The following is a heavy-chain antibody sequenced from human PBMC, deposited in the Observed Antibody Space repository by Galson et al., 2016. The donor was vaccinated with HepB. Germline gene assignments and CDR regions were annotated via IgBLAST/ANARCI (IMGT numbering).Heavy chain of an antibody. D-gene: IGHD3-10*01. CDR2: MSSSRSTI. CDR1: GFTFSSYS. V-gene: IGHV3-48*01. CDR3: AKSPLMFFGELLGYFQH. Sequence: SLRLSCAASGFTFSSYSMNWVRQAPGKGLEWISYMSSSRSTIYYAASVKGRFTTSRDKSKNTLYLQMNSLRAEDTAVYYCAKSPLMFFGELLGYFQHWGQGTLVTVSP. J-gene: IGHJ1*01.